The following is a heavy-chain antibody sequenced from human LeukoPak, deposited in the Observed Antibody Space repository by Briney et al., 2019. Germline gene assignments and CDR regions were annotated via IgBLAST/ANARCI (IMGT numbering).Heavy chain of an antibody. V-gene: IGHV3-30*18. CDR3: AKIGGDSSSWYYFDY. J-gene: IGHJ4*02. CDR1: GFTFSSYG. D-gene: IGHD6-13*01. Sequence: GGSLRLSCAASGFTFSSYGMHWVRQAPGKGLEWVAVISYDGSNKYYADSVKGRFTISRDNSKNTLYLQMNSLRAEDTAVYYCAKIGGDSSSWYYFDYWGQGTLVTVSS. CDR2: ISYDGSNK.